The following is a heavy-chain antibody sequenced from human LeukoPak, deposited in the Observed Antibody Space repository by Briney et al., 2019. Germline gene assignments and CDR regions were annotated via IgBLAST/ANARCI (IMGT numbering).Heavy chain of an antibody. D-gene: IGHD3-9*01. Sequence: QPGRSLRLSCAASGFTFDDYAMHWVRQAPGKGLEWVSGISWNSGNVGYADSVRGRFTISRDNANNSLYLQLSSLRVEDTAVYYCAREYYGVIFSHYLDVWGKGTTVTVSS. V-gene: IGHV3-9*01. CDR1: GFTFDDYA. CDR2: ISWNSGNV. CDR3: AREYYGVIFSHYLDV. J-gene: IGHJ6*04.